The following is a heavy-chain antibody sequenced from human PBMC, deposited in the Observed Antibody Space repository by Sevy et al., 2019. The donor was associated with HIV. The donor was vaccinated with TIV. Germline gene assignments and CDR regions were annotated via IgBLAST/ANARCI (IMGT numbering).Heavy chain of an antibody. D-gene: IGHD3-10*01. V-gene: IGHV3-73*01. CDR1: GFTFSGSA. CDR2: IRSKANSYAT. CDR3: TSRQSPFGGRPYYYYGMDV. J-gene: IGHJ6*02. Sequence: GGSLRLSCAASGFTFSGSAMHWVRQASGKGLEWVGRIRSKANSYATAYAASVKGRFTISRDDSKNTAYLQMNSLKTEATAVYYWTSRQSPFGGRPYYYYGMDVWGQGTTVTVSS.